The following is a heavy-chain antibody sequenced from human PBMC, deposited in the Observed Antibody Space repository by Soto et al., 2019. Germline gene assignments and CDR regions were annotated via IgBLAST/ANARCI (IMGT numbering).Heavy chain of an antibody. CDR3: AREPRQGDRIYYFDY. Sequence: PSETLCLTCAVSGDSVSSTAGYWSWLRQPPGKGLEWIGYIYDSGSTNYNPSFKSRVTISVDTSKDQFSLRLNSVTAADTAVYFCAREPRQGDRIYYFDYWGQGTLVTVSS. J-gene: IGHJ4*02. V-gene: IGHV4-61*08. CDR2: IYDSGST. CDR1: GDSVSSTAGY. D-gene: IGHD2-21*02.